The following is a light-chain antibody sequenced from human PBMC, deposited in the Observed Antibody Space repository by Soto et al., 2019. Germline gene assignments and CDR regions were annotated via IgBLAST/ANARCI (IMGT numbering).Light chain of an antibody. Sequence: QSVLKQPPSASGTHGQRVTISCSGRSSNIGSSTVHWFQQLPGTAPKLLIHRSDQRPSGVPDRFSGSKSGTSASLAISGLQSEDEADYYCAAWDEALNGHVFGTGTKVTVL. V-gene: IGLV1-44*01. CDR3: AAWDEALNGHV. CDR2: RSD. J-gene: IGLJ1*01. CDR1: SSNIGSST.